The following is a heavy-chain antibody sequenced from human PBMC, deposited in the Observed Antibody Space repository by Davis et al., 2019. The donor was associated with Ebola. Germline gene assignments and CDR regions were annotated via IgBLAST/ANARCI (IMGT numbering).Heavy chain of an antibody. CDR3: ARTSIVGTTTTASDI. D-gene: IGHD1-26*01. CDR2: ISADNGNT. V-gene: IGHV1-18*01. J-gene: IGHJ3*02. CDR1: GYTFTSFG. Sequence: AASVKVSCKASGYTFTSFGFSWVRQAPGQGLEWMGWISADNGNTNYAQNLQVRVTMTTDTSTGTAYLDLRSLRSDDTAVYFCARTSIVGTTTTASDIWGQGTLVTVSS.